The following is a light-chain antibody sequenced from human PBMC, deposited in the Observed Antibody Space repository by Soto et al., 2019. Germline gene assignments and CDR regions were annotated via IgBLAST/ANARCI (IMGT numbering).Light chain of an antibody. Sequence: DIQMTQSPSTLSASEGDRVTISCRASQSVSIWLAWYQQKPGRAPKLLIYAASSLQSGVPSRFSGSGSGTDFTLTINSLQPEDFATYYCQQTYSALTFGPGTKVDIK. V-gene: IGKV1-39*01. CDR2: AAS. J-gene: IGKJ3*01. CDR1: QSVSIW. CDR3: QQTYSALT.